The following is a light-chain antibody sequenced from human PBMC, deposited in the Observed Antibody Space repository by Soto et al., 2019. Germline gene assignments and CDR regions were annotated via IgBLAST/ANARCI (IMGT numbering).Light chain of an antibody. V-gene: IGLV2-23*02. Sequence: QSALTQPASVSGSPGQSITISCTGTSSDVGSYNLVSWYQQHPSKAPKLMIYEVSKRPSGVSNRFSGSKSGNTASLTISGLQAEDEADYYCCSYAGSSTFHVVFGGGTKLTVL. J-gene: IGLJ2*01. CDR3: CSYAGSSTFHVV. CDR2: EVS. CDR1: SSDVGSYNL.